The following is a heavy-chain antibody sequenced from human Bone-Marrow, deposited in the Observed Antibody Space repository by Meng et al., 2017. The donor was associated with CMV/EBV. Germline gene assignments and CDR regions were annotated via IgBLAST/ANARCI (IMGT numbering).Heavy chain of an antibody. V-gene: IGHV3-49*04. J-gene: IGHJ4*02. D-gene: IGHD2-2*01. CDR2: IRSKAYGGTT. CDR3: TRGGVPAASFDY. CDR1: GFTFGDYA. Sequence: GESLKISCTASGFTFGDYAMSWVRQAPGKGLEWVGFIRSKAYGGTTEYAASVKGRFTISRDDSNSIAYLQMNSLKTEYTAVYYCTRGGVPAASFDYWGQGTLVTVSS.